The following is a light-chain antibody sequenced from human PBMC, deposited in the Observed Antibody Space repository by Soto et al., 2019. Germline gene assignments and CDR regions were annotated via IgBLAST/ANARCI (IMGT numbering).Light chain of an antibody. CDR3: QQYGSSPIT. J-gene: IGKJ5*01. Sequence: EMVMTQSPAILAVSPGESAPRSCRVSQNLSSIFLAWYQQKPGQAPRLLIYGASSRATGIPDRFSGSGYGTDFTLTLSRLEPEDFAVYYCQQYGSSPITFGQGTRLEIK. CDR2: GAS. CDR1: QNLSSIF. V-gene: IGKV3-20*01.